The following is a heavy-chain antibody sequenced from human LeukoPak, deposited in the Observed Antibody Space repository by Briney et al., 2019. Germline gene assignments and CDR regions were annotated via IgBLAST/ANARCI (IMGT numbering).Heavy chain of an antibody. V-gene: IGHV1-69*05. Sequence: GASVKVSCKASGGTFSSYAISWVRQAPGQGLEWMGGIIPIFGTASYAQKSQGRVTITTDESTSTAYMELSSLRSEDTAVYYCARDRYYYDSSFDYWGQGTLVTVSS. J-gene: IGHJ4*02. CDR1: GGTFSSYA. D-gene: IGHD3-22*01. CDR3: ARDRYYYDSSFDY. CDR2: IIPIFGTA.